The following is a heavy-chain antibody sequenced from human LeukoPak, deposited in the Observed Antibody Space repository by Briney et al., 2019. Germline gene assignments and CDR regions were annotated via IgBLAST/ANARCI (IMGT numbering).Heavy chain of an antibody. Sequence: GGSLRLSCAASGFTFSSSWMHWVRQAPGKGLEWVANIKQDGSEKYYVDSVKGRFTISRDNAKNSLYLQMNSLRAEDTAVYYCARDYGSGSPWPYYFDYWGQGTLVTVSS. V-gene: IGHV3-7*03. CDR1: GFTFSSSW. CDR2: IKQDGSEK. CDR3: ARDYGSGSPWPYYFDY. J-gene: IGHJ4*02. D-gene: IGHD3-10*01.